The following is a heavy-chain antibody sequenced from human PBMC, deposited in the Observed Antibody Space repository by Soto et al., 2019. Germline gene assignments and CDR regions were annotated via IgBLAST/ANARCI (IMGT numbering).Heavy chain of an antibody. V-gene: IGHV3-30*18. Sequence: SGGSLRLSCAASGFTFSSYGMHWVRQAPGKGLEWVAVISYDGSNKYYADSVKGRFTISRDNSKNTLYLQMNSLRAEDTAVYYCAKDFKIAAAVNWFDPWGQGTLVTVSS. D-gene: IGHD6-13*01. CDR3: AKDFKIAAAVNWFDP. J-gene: IGHJ5*02. CDR1: GFTFSSYG. CDR2: ISYDGSNK.